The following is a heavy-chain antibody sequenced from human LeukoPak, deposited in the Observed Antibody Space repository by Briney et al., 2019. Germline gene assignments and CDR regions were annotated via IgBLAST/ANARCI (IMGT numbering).Heavy chain of an antibody. J-gene: IGHJ4*02. V-gene: IGHV3-23*01. CDR1: GFTFSSYA. Sequence: GGSLRLSCAASGFTFSSYAMSWVRQAPGKGLEWVSAISSSGGITYYADSVKGRFTISRDNSKNTLYLQMNSLRVEDTAVYYCAKGAGPRSTVDTAMVHFDYWGQGTLVTVSS. D-gene: IGHD5-18*01. CDR2: ISSSGGIT. CDR3: AKGAGPRSTVDTAMVHFDY.